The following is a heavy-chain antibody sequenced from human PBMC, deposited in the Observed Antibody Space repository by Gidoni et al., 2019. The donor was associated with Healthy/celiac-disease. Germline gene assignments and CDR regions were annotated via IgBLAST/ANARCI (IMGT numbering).Heavy chain of an antibody. D-gene: IGHD3-22*01. CDR2: ISGSGGST. V-gene: IGHV3-23*01. CDR3: AKDRTGDSSGYYFAGDY. CDR1: GSTFSSYA. Sequence: EVQLLESGGGLVQPGGSLRLSCAASGSTFSSYAMSWVRQAPGKGLEWVSAISGSGGSTYYADSVKGRFTISRDNSKNTLYLQMNSLRAEDTAVYYCAKDRTGDSSGYYFAGDYWGQGTLVTVSS. J-gene: IGHJ4*02.